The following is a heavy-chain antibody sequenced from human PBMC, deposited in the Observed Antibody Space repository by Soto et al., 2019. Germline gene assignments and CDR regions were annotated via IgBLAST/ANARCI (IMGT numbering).Heavy chain of an antibody. Sequence: SGPTLVNPTETLTLTCTVSGFSPTTGKMGVSWIRQPPGKALEWLAHIFSDNERSYSTSLQGRLTISKDTSGSQVVLSMTNVDPVDTATYYCARMNVDSYQFYYAMDVWGQGTTVTVSS. CDR3: ARMNVDSYQFYYAMDV. CDR2: IFSDNER. V-gene: IGHV2-26*01. CDR1: GFSPTTGKMG. D-gene: IGHD4-17*01. J-gene: IGHJ6*02.